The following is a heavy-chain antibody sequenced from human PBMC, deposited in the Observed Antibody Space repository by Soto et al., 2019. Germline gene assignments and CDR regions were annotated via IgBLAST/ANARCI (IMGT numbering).Heavy chain of an antibody. D-gene: IGHD3-22*01. J-gene: IGHJ6*02. V-gene: IGHV1-46*01. CDR2: INPSGGST. CDR1: GYTFTSYY. CDR3: AREGTGGGSSGLGEGMDV. Sequence: QVQLVQSGAEVKKPGASVKVSCKASGYTFTSYYMHWVRQAPGQGLEWMGIINPSGGSTSYAQKFQGRVTMTRDTSTSTVYMELSSLRSEDTAVYYCAREGTGGGSSGLGEGMDVWGQGTTVTVSS.